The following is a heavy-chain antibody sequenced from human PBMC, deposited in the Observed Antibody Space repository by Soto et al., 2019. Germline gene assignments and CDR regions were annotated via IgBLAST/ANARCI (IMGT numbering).Heavy chain of an antibody. V-gene: IGHV4-59*01. J-gene: IGHJ4*02. D-gene: IGHD2-2*02. Sequence: SETLSLTCTVSGGSISSYYWSWIRQPPGKGLEWIGYIYYSGSTNYNPSLKSRVTISVDTSKNQFSLKLSSVTAADTAVYYCARGIEYQLLYTYYFDYWGQGTLVTVSS. CDR1: GGSISSYY. CDR2: IYYSGST. CDR3: ARGIEYQLLYTYYFDY.